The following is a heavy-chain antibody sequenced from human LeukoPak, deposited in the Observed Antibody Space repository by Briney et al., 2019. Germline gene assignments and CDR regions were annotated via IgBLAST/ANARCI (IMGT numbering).Heavy chain of an antibody. Sequence: GGSLRLSCAASGFTFDDYAMHWVRQAPEKGLEWVSLISGDGDSTYYADSIKGRFTISRDNSKNSLYLQMNSLRSEDTALYYCAKDIRERGYAAFWGQGTLVIVSS. J-gene: IGHJ4*02. CDR2: ISGDGDST. CDR1: GFTFDDYA. V-gene: IGHV3-43*02. CDR3: AKDIRERGYAAF. D-gene: IGHD3-22*01.